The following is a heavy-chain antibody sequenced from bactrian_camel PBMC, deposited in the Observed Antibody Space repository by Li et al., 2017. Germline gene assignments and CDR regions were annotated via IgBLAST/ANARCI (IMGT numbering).Heavy chain of an antibody. CDR2: IYGDRR. CDR3: ATSLAVLVPEGSWYTLGY. Sequence: HVQLVESGGGSVQAGESLTLSCVASGFTSGSGCMGWFRQAPGKEREWVAGIYGDRRHYADSVKGRFLISRDNAKNTLHIQLNSLETEDTAMYYCATSLAVLVPEGSWYTLGYWGQGTQVTVS. J-gene: IGHJ4*01. CDR1: GFTSGSGC. D-gene: IGHD6*01. V-gene: IGHV3S55*01.